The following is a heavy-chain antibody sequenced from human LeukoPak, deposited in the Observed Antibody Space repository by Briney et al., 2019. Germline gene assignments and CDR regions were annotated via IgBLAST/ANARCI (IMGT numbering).Heavy chain of an antibody. D-gene: IGHD6-13*01. V-gene: IGHV4-4*07. Sequence: SETLSLTCTVSGGSISSYYWSWIRQPAGKELEWIGRIYSSGSTNYNPSLKSRVTMSVDTSKNQFSLKLSSVTAADTAVYYCARVIAAAFYYYMDVWGKGTTVTISS. J-gene: IGHJ6*03. CDR1: GGSISSYY. CDR3: ARVIAAAFYYYMDV. CDR2: IYSSGST.